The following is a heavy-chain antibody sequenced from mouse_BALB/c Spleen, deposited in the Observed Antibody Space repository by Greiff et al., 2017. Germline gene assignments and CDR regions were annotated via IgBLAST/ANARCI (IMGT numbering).Heavy chain of an antibody. Sequence: VQLKESGPGLVKPSQSLSLTCTVTGYSFTSDYAWYWIRQFPGNKLEWMGYISYSGSTCYNPSLKRRISITRDTTKNQFFLQLNSVTTEDTATYYCTRDSYRGLDYWGQGTLVTVSA. J-gene: IGHJ3*01. CDR3: TRDSYRGLDY. V-gene: IGHV3-2*02. CDR1: GYSFTSDYA. D-gene: IGHD1-1*01. CDR2: ISYSGST.